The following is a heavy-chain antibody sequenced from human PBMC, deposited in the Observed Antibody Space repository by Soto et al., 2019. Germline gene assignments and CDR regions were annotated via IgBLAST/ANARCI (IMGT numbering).Heavy chain of an antibody. J-gene: IGHJ4*02. D-gene: IGHD4-17*01. V-gene: IGHV3-48*01. Sequence: GGSLSLSCAASGFTFSSYSMNWVRQAPGKGLEWVSYISSSSSTIYYADSVKGRFTISRDNAKNSLYLQMNSLRAEDTAVYYCARDQATTDFDYWGQGTLVTVSS. CDR1: GFTFSSYS. CDR2: ISSSSSTI. CDR3: ARDQATTDFDY.